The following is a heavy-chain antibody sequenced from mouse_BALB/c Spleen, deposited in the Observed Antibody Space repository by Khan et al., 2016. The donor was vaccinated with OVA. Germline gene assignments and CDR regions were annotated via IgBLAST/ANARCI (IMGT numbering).Heavy chain of an antibody. V-gene: IGHV1-7*01. J-gene: IGHJ2*01. CDR2: IYPSSGYT. CDR3: ARYIIDY. CDR1: GYTFSTYW. Sequence: QVQLQQSGAELAKPGASVKMSCKASGYTFSTYWIHWVKQRPGQGLEWIGYIYPSSGYTYYNQRFNDKATLTAEKSSSTAYMQLSSLTYEDSAVYYCARYIIDYWGQGTTLTVSS. D-gene: IGHD1-3*01.